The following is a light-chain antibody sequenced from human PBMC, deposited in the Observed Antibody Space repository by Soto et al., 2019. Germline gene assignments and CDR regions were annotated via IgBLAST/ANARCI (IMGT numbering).Light chain of an antibody. Sequence: IHMTQSPSSVSASIGYTVTITCRASQDINVYLNWYQQKQGEVPKLLIYSASSLHSGVPSRFTGSGYETDFNLTIRSLQTEDFATYYCQHGYVAPYNFGQGTKVDIK. J-gene: IGKJ2*01. V-gene: IGKV1-39*01. CDR2: SAS. CDR1: QDINVY. CDR3: QHGYVAPYN.